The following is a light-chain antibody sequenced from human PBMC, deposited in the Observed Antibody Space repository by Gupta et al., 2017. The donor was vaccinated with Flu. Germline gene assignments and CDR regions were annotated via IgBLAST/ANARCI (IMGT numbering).Light chain of an antibody. CDR1: GFGDYY. V-gene: IGLV3-19*01. Sequence: GQTVRITCTGDGFGDYYGSWYQQKPGQAPVLVIYGKNNRPSGIPDRFSGSKSGTTASLTIIGAQAEDEADYYCNSQDTSGNPRVFGGGTKLTVL. CDR2: GKN. CDR3: NSQDTSGNPRV. J-gene: IGLJ3*02.